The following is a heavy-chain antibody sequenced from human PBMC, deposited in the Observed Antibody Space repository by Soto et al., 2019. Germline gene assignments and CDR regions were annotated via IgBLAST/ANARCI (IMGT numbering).Heavy chain of an antibody. CDR3: ARDPLPRYSSSWYEGNWFDP. Sequence: ASVKVSCRASGYTFTSYYMHWVRQAPGQGLEWMGIINPSGGSTSYAQKFQGRVTMTRDTSTSTVYMELSSLRSEDTAVYYCARDPLPRYSSSWYEGNWFDPWGQGTLVTVSS. CDR1: GYTFTSYY. D-gene: IGHD6-13*01. V-gene: IGHV1-46*01. J-gene: IGHJ5*02. CDR2: INPSGGST.